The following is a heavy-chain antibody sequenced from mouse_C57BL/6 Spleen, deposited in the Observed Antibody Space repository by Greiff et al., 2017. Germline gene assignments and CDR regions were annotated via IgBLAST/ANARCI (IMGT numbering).Heavy chain of an antibody. CDR1: GYTFTEYT. V-gene: IGHV1-62-2*01. Sequence: VKLQESGAELVKPGASVKLSCKASGYTFTEYTIHWVKQRSGQGLEWIGWFYPGSGSIKYNEKFKDKATLTADKSSSTVYMELSRLTSEDSAVYFCARHEAPYYYGSLLDYWGQGTTLTVSS. J-gene: IGHJ2*01. CDR2: FYPGSGSI. CDR3: ARHEAPYYYGSLLDY. D-gene: IGHD1-1*01.